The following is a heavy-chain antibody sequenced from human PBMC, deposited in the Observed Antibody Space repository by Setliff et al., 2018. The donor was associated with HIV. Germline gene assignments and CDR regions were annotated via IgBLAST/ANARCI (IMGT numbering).Heavy chain of an antibody. D-gene: IGHD2-2*01. CDR3: ARAPRGVGSSSHFDY. V-gene: IGHV1-8*02. Sequence: ASVKVSCKASGYTFTGYYMHWVRQATGQGLEWMGWMNPNSGNTGYAQKFQGRVTMTRNTSISTACMQLSSLRSEDTAVYFCARAPRGVGSSSHFDYWGRGTLVTVSS. CDR2: MNPNSGNT. J-gene: IGHJ4*02. CDR1: GYTFTGYY.